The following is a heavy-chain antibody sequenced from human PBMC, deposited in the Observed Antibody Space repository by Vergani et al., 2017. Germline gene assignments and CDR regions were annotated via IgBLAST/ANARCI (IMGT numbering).Heavy chain of an antibody. V-gene: IGHV1-2*02. Sequence: QVQLVQSGAEVKKPGASVKVSCKASGYTFTGYYMHWVRQAPGQGLEWMGWINPNSGGTNYAQKFQGRVTMTRDTSTSTVYMELSSLRSEDTAVYYCARDFLDGYSGFDYWGQGTLVTVSS. CDR3: ARDFLDGYSGFDY. CDR2: INPNSGGT. J-gene: IGHJ4*02. CDR1: GYTFTGYY. D-gene: IGHD5-24*01.